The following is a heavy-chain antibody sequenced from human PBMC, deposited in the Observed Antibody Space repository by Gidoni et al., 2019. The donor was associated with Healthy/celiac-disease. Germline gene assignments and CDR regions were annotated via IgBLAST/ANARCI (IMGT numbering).Heavy chain of an antibody. V-gene: IGHV1-69*06. CDR2: IIPIFGTA. D-gene: IGHD4-17*01. J-gene: IGHJ6*02. CDR3: ARDYGGNVDAYYYYGMDV. Sequence: QVQLVQSGAEVKKPGSSVKVSCKASGGTFSRYAISWVRQAPGQGLEWMGGIIPIFGTANYAQKFQGRVTITADKSTSTAYMELSSLRSEDTAVYYCARDYGGNVDAYYYYGMDVWGQGTTVTVSS. CDR1: GGTFSRYA.